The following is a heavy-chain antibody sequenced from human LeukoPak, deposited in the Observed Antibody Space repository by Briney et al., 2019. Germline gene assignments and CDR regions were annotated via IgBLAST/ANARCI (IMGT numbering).Heavy chain of an antibody. J-gene: IGHJ5*02. CDR1: GYTFTSYG. V-gene: IGHV1-18*01. Sequence: AASVKVSCKASGYTFTSYGISWVRQAPGQGLEWMGWISAYNGNTNYAQKLQGRVTMTTDTSTSTAYMELRSLRSDDTAVYYCARTGMYYDFWSGYRENWFDPWGQGTLVTVSS. D-gene: IGHD3-3*01. CDR3: ARTGMYYDFWSGYRENWFDP. CDR2: ISAYNGNT.